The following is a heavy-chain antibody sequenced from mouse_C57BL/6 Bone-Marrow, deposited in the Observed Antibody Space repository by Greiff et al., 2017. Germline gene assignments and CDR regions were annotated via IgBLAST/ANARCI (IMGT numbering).Heavy chain of an antibody. CDR3: ASSIYYYDSSLWYFDV. Sequence: VQLQQSGPELVKPGASVKIPCKASGYTFTDYNMDWVKQSHGKSLEWIGDINPNNGGTIYNQKFKGKATLTVDKSSSTAYMELRSLTSEDTAVYYCASSIYYYDSSLWYFDVWGTGTTVTVAS. J-gene: IGHJ1*03. CDR1: GYTFTDYN. CDR2: INPNNGGT. V-gene: IGHV1-18*01. D-gene: IGHD1-1*01.